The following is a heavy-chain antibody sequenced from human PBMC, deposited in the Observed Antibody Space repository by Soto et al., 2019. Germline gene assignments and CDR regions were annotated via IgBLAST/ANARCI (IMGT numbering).Heavy chain of an antibody. D-gene: IGHD6-19*01. Sequence: VQLVESGGGSVQPGGSLRLSCAASGFTLSNYWMTWVRQAPGKGLEWVANINKDGSQKNYVDSVKGRFTIARDNGQNSLSLQMNSLRVKDTAVYYCVREPGLAYWGQGALVTVSS. CDR2: INKDGSQK. J-gene: IGHJ4*02. CDR3: VREPGLAY. CDR1: GFTLSNYW. V-gene: IGHV3-7*03.